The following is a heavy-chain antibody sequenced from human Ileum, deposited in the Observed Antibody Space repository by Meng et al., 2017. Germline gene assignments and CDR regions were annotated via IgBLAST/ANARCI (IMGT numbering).Heavy chain of an antibody. CDR1: GGSISSYY. D-gene: IGHD1-26*01. CDR2: IYYSGST. J-gene: IGHJ4*02. V-gene: IGHV4-59*01. CDR3: ASGNSKWEPFDY. Sequence: QVQLPESGPGLVKPSETLSLPCTVSGGSISSYYWSWIRQPPGKGLEWIGYIYYSGSTNYNPSLKSRVTISVDTSKNQFSLKLSSVTAADTAVYYCASGNSKWEPFDYWGQGTLVTVSS.